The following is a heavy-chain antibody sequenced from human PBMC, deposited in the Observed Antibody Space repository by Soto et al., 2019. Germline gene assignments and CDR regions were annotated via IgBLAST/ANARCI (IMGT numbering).Heavy chain of an antibody. D-gene: IGHD1-26*01. J-gene: IGHJ5*02. V-gene: IGHV3-21*01. CDR2: ISSSSSYI. CDR3: ARGMPVYSGLEQPRNWFDP. CDR1: GFTFSSYS. Sequence: GGSLRLSCAASGFTFSSYSMNWVRQAPGKGLEWVSSISSSSSYIYYADSVKGRFTISRDNAKNSLYLQMNSLRAEDTAVYYCARGMPVYSGLEQPRNWFDPWGQGTLVTVSS.